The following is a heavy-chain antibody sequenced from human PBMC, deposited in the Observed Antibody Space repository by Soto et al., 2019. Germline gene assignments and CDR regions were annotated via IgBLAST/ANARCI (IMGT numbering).Heavy chain of an antibody. J-gene: IGHJ4*02. CDR3: ARHVLRFLEWRDPGTILDY. CDR2: IYYSGST. CDR1: GGSISSSSYY. V-gene: IGHV4-39*01. D-gene: IGHD3-3*01. Sequence: SETLSLTCTVSGGSISSSSYYWGWIRQPPGKGLEWIGSIYYSGSTYYNPSLKSRVTISVDTSKNQFSLKLSSVTAADTAVYYCARHVLRFLEWRDPGTILDYWGQGTLVIVSS.